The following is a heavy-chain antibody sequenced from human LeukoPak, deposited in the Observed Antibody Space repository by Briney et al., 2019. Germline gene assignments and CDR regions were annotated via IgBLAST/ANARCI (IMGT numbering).Heavy chain of an antibody. CDR3: TADLSASSGYFDY. CDR1: GFTFNTAW. CDR2: IKSKTDGGTT. V-gene: IGHV3-15*01. Sequence: GGSLRLSCAASGFTFNTAWMTWVRQARGKGLEWVGRIKSKTDGGTTDYTAPVKGRFTISRDDSKNTLYLQMSSLKTEDTAVYCCTADLSASSGYFDYWGQGTLVTVSS. D-gene: IGHD3-22*01. J-gene: IGHJ4*02.